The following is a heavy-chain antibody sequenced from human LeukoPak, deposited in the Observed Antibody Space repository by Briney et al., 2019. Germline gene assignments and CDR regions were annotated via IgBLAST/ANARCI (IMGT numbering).Heavy chain of an antibody. CDR3: ARDQKNYDSSGYDP. CDR1: GGTFSSYT. Sequence: SVKVSCKASGGTFSSYTISWVRQAPGQGLEWMGRIIPILGIANYAQKFQGRVTITADKSTSTAHMELSSLRSEDTAVYYCARDQKNYDSSGYDPWGQGTLVTVSS. J-gene: IGHJ5*02. V-gene: IGHV1-69*04. D-gene: IGHD3-22*01. CDR2: IIPILGIA.